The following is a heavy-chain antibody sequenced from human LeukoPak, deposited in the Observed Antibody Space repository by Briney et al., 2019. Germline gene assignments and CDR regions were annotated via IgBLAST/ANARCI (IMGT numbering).Heavy chain of an antibody. CDR1: GFTFSSYA. CDR3: AREVGYDSPRLRGAFDI. D-gene: IGHD3-22*01. CDR2: ISGSGDST. J-gene: IGHJ3*02. Sequence: QPGRSLRLSCAASGFTFSSYAMHWVRQAPGKGLEWVSGISGSGDSTYYADSVKGRFTISRDNSKNTLYLQMNSLRAEDTAVYYCAREVGYDSPRLRGAFDIWGQGTMVTVSS. V-gene: IGHV3-23*01.